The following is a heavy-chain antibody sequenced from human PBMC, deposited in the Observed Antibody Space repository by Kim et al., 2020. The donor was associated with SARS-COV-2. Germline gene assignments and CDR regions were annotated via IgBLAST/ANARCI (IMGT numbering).Heavy chain of an antibody. CDR2: FDPEDGET. CDR1: GYTLTELS. J-gene: IGHJ3*02. CDR3: ATANQWLGPTDAFDI. V-gene: IGHV1-24*01. Sequence: ASVKVSCKVSGYTLTELSMHWVRQAPGKGLEWMGGFDPEDGETIYAQKFQGRVTMTEDTSTDTAYMELSSLRSEDTAVYYCATANQWLGPTDAFDIWGQGTMVTVSS. D-gene: IGHD6-19*01.